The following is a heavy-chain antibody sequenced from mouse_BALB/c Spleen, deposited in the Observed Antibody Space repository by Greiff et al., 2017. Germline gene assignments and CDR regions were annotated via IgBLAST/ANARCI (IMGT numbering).Heavy chain of an antibody. CDR2: IWAGGST. CDR3: AREDYGRASFAY. CDR1: GFSLTSYG. D-gene: IGHD1-1*01. V-gene: IGHV2-9*02. J-gene: IGHJ3*01. Sequence: VMLVESGPGLVAPSQSLSITCTVSGFSLTSYGVHWVRQPPGKGLEWLGVIWAGGSTNYNSALMSRLSISKDNSKSQVFLKMNSLQTDDTAMYYCAREDYGRASFAYWGQGTLVTVSA.